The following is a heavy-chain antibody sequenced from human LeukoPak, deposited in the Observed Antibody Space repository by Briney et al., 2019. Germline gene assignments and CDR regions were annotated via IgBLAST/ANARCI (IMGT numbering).Heavy chain of an antibody. Sequence: ASVKVSCKASGYTFTGYYMHWVRQAPGQGLEWMGWISPNSGGTNYAQKFQGRVTMTRDTSISIAYMELSRLRSDDTAVYYCAREAYDSGSFRTDYYYMDVWGKGTTVTISS. CDR3: AREAYDSGSFRTDYYYMDV. J-gene: IGHJ6*03. D-gene: IGHD3-10*01. V-gene: IGHV1-2*02. CDR2: ISPNSGGT. CDR1: GYTFTGYY.